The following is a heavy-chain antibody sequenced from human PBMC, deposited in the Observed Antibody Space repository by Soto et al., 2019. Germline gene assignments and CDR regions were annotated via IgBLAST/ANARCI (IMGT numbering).Heavy chain of an antibody. CDR1: GFSFSTYP. V-gene: IGHV3-23*01. CDR2: ISGSGDKT. Sequence: GGSLRLSCAASGFSFSTYPMVWVRQAPGKRLEAVSSISGSGDKTYYKDSVKGRFTISRDNSKNTVDLQMNSLRPEDTAVYYCAKILSTVNTYYYGMDAWGQGTTVTVSS. CDR3: AKILSTVNTYYYGMDA. J-gene: IGHJ6*02. D-gene: IGHD4-17*01.